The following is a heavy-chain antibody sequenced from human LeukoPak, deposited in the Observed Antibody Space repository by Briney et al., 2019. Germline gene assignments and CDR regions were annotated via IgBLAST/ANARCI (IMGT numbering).Heavy chain of an antibody. Sequence: GGSLRLSCAASGFTFSSYAMHWVRQAPGKGLGWVAVISYDGSNKYYADSVKGRFTISRDNSKNTLYLQMNSLRAEDTAVYYCARGGYCSSTSCYTFKTLYNWFDPWGQGTLVTVSS. CDR1: GFTFSSYA. J-gene: IGHJ5*02. V-gene: IGHV3-30-3*01. D-gene: IGHD2-2*02. CDR3: ARGGYCSSTSCYTFKTLYNWFDP. CDR2: ISYDGSNK.